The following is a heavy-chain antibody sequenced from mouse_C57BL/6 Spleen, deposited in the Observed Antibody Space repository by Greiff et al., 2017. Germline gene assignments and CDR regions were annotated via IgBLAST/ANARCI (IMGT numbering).Heavy chain of an antibody. V-gene: IGHV1-82*01. CDR1: GYAFSSSW. CDR3: ARGNYYGSLDV. CDR2: IYPGDGDT. J-gene: IGHJ1*03. Sequence: VQLQQSGPELVKPGASVKISCKASGYAFSSSWMNWVKQRPGKGLEWIGRIYPGDGDTNYNGKFKGKATLTADKSSSTAYMQLSSLTSEDSAVYFCARGNYYGSLDVWGTGTTVTVSS.